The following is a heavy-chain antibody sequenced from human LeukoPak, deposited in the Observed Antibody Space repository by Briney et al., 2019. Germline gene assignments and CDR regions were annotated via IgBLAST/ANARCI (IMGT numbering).Heavy chain of an antibody. J-gene: IGHJ3*02. CDR2: IYDSGST. V-gene: IGHV4-30-4*01. CDR3: ARDCSGGSCYGAFDI. CDR1: GASIRSGDYH. Sequence: SETLSLTCTVSGASIRSGDYHWSWIRQPPGKGLEWIGYIYDSGSTYYNPSLKSRITISVDTSENRFSLKLSSVTATDTAVYYCARDCSGGSCYGAFDIWGQGTMVTVSS. D-gene: IGHD2-15*01.